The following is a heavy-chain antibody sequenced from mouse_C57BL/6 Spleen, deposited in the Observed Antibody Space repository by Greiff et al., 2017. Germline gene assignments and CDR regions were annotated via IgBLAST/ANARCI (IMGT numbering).Heavy chain of an antibody. V-gene: IGHV5-17*01. D-gene: IGHD2-1*01. CDR1: GFTFSDYG. J-gene: IGHJ3*01. CDR2: ISSGSSTI. Sequence: EVMLVESGGDLVKPGGSLKLSCAASGFTFSDYGMHWVRQAPEKGLEWVAYISSGSSTIYYADTVKGRFTISRDNAKNTLFLQMTSLRSEDTAMYYCAIYYGNYGAFAYWGQGTLVTVSA. CDR3: AIYYGNYGAFAY.